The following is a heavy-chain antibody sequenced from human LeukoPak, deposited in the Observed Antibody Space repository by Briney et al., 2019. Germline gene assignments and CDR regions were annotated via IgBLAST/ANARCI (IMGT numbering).Heavy chain of an antibody. D-gene: IGHD4-17*01. Sequence: SETLSLTCTVSGGSISSSSYYWGWIRQPPGKGLEWIGSIYYSGSTYYNPSLKSRVTISVDTSKNQFSLKLSSVTAADTAVYYCAREYGDYVGYWGQGTLVTVSS. CDR3: AREYGDYVGY. CDR2: IYYSGST. J-gene: IGHJ4*02. CDR1: GGSISSSSYY. V-gene: IGHV4-39*07.